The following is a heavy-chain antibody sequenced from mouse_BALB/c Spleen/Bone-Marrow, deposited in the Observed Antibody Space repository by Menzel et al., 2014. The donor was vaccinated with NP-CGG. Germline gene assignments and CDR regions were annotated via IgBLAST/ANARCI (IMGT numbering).Heavy chain of an antibody. Sequence: QVQLKQSGAELVKPGASVKLSCKASGYTFTSYWMHWVKQRPGQGLEWIGEINPSNGRTIYNEKFKSKATLTVDKSSSTAFMQLSIPTSEDSAYYYCANTDFDYWGQGTTLTVSS. J-gene: IGHJ2*01. V-gene: IGHV1S81*02. CDR2: INPSNGRT. CDR3: ANTDFDY. CDR1: GYTFTSYW.